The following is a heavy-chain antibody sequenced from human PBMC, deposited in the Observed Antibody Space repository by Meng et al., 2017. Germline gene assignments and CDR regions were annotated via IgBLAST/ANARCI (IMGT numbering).Heavy chain of an antibody. D-gene: IGHD6-25*01. Sequence: QGRRVRCWGEVKKPGASVKVSCKPSGYNFPDYYIHWVRRAPGQGLEWMGRINPKSGDTHYAQKFQARVTMTGDTSISTAYMELSGLRSDDTAMYYCARDEDISAAGKLFGDYWGQGTLVTVSS. J-gene: IGHJ4*02. CDR1: GYNFPDYY. CDR3: ARDEDISAAGKLFGDY. CDR2: INPKSGDT. V-gene: IGHV1-2*06.